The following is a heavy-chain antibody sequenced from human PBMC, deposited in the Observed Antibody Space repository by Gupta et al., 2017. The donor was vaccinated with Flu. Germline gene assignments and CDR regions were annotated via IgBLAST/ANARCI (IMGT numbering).Heavy chain of an antibody. J-gene: IGHJ5*02. CDR3: ARDGAGDCSGCSCYSWFDP. Sequence: KGLVWVSRIKSDESSASYADSVKGRFTISRDNAKNTLYLQMNSLRAEDTAVYYCARDGAGDCSGCSCYSWFDPWGQGNLVTVPS. V-gene: IGHV3-74*01. D-gene: IGHD2-15*01. CDR2: IKSDESSA.